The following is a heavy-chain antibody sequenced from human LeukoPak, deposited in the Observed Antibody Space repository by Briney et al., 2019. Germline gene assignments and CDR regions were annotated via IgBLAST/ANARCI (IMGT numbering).Heavy chain of an antibody. CDR2: IYYSGST. CDR1: GGSISSYY. D-gene: IGHD3-22*01. V-gene: IGHV4-59*01. J-gene: IGHJ4*02. Sequence: SETLSLTCTVSGGSISSYYWSWIRQPPGKGLEWIGYIYYSGSTNYNPSLKSRVTISVDTSKNQFSLKLSSVTAADTAVYYCARTDSYYDSSGYWHYYFDYWGQGTLSPSPQ. CDR3: ARTDSYYDSSGYWHYYFDY.